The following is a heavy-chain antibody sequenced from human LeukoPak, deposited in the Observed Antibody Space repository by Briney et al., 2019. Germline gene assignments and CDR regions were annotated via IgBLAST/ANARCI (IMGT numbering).Heavy chain of an antibody. D-gene: IGHD2-2*01. CDR2: ISYDGSNK. J-gene: IGHJ4*02. CDR1: GFTFSNAW. Sequence: PGGSLRLSCAASGFTFSNAWMSWVRQAPGKGLEWVAVISYDGSNKYYADSVKGRFTISRDNSKNTLYLQMNSLRAEDTAVYYCARVSCSSTSCKYPFDYWGQGSLVTVSS. CDR3: ARVSCSSTSCKYPFDY. V-gene: IGHV3-30*03.